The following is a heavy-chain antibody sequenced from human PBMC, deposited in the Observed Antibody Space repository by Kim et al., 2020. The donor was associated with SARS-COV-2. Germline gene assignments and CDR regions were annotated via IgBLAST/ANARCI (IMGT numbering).Heavy chain of an antibody. V-gene: IGHV3-33*01. CDR2: IWYDGSNK. J-gene: IGHJ4*02. Sequence: GGSLRLSCAASGFTFSSYGMHLVRQAPGKGLEWVAVIWYDGSNKYYADSVKGRFTISRDNSKNTLYLQMNSLRAEDTAVYYCASSARYGDYANDDYWGQGTLVTVSS. CDR1: GFTFSSYG. CDR3: ASSARYGDYANDDY. D-gene: IGHD4-17*01.